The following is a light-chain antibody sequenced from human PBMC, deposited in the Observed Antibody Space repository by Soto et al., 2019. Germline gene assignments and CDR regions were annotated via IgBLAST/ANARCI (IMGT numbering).Light chain of an antibody. CDR2: EAT. CDR3: SSYAGSYTVI. J-gene: IGLJ2*01. CDR1: TSDVDIYNL. V-gene: IGLV2-23*01. Sequence: QSVLTQPASVSGSPGQSITISCTGTTSDVDIYNLVSWYQQHPGKAPKLLIYEATKRPPGLSNRFSGSKSGNTTSLTISGLQTEDEADYYCSSYAGSYTVIFGGGTKVTVL.